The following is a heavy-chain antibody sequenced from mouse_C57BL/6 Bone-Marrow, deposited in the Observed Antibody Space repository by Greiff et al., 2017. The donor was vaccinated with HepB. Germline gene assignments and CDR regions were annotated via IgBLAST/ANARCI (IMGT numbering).Heavy chain of an antibody. CDR3: ARQMITSPHYFDY. Sequence: EVQVVESGGDLVKPGGSLKLSCAASGFTFSSYGMSWVRQTPGKRLEWVATISSGGSYTYYPDSVKGRFTISRDNAKNTLYLQMSSLKSEDTAMYYCARQMITSPHYFDYWGQGTTLTVSS. J-gene: IGHJ2*01. D-gene: IGHD2-4*01. CDR2: ISSGGSYT. V-gene: IGHV5-6*01. CDR1: GFTFSSYG.